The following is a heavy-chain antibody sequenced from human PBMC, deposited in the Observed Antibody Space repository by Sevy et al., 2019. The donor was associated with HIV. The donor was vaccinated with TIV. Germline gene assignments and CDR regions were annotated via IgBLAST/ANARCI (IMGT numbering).Heavy chain of an antibody. J-gene: IGHJ3*02. CDR2: ISSSSSYI. CDR3: ARDSHYYYDSSGYSPDAFDI. V-gene: IGHV3-21*01. CDR1: GFTFSSYS. Sequence: GGSLRLCCAASGFTFSSYSMNWVRQAPGKGLVCVSSISSSSSYIYYADSVKGRFTMSRDNAKNSLYLQMNSLRAEDTAVYYCARDSHYYYDSSGYSPDAFDIWGQGTMVTVSS. D-gene: IGHD3-22*01.